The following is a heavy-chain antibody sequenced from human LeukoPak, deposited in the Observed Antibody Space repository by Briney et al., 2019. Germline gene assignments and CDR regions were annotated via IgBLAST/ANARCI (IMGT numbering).Heavy chain of an antibody. CDR1: GYTFTSYY. Sequence: ASVKVSCKASGYTFTSYYMHWVRQAPGQGLEWMGIINPSGGSTSYAQKFQGRVTMTRDTSTSTVYMELSSLRSEDTAVYYCAKAQWLVLDAFDFWGQGTMVTVSS. D-gene: IGHD6-19*01. J-gene: IGHJ3*01. CDR3: AKAQWLVLDAFDF. V-gene: IGHV1-46*01. CDR2: INPSGGST.